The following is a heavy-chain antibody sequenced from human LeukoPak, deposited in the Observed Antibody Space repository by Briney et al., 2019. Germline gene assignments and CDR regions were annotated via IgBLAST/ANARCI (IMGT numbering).Heavy chain of an antibody. CDR2: IYHSGST. J-gene: IGHJ4*02. CDR1: GYSISSGYY. Sequence: ETLSLTCTVSGYSISSGYYWGWIRQPPGKGLEWIGSIYHSGSTYYNPSLKSRVTISEDTSKNQFSLKLSSVTAADTAVYYCASYDFWSGYMDYWGQGTLVTVSS. CDR3: ASYDFWSGYMDY. D-gene: IGHD3-3*01. V-gene: IGHV4-38-2*02.